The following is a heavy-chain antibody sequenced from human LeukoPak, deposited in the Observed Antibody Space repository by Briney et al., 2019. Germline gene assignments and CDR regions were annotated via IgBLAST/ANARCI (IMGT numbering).Heavy chain of an antibody. V-gene: IGHV3-11*01. CDR3: ARDQGSGSSNWFDP. D-gene: IGHD3-10*01. J-gene: IGHJ5*02. Sequence: GGSLRLSCAASGFTFSDYYMSWIRQAPGKGLEWVSYISSSGSTIYYADSVKGRFTISRDNAKNSLYLQVNSLRAEDTAVYYCARDQGSGSSNWFDPWGQGTLVTVSS. CDR1: GFTFSDYY. CDR2: ISSSGSTI.